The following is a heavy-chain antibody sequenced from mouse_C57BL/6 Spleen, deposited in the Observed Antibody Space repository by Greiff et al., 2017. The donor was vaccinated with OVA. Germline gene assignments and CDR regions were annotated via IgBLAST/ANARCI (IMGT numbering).Heavy chain of an antibody. Sequence: VQLQESGPGLVKPSQSLSLTCSVTGYSITSGYYWNWIRQFPGNKLEWMGYISYDGSNNYNPSLKNRISITRDTSKNQFFLKLNSVTTEDTATYYCARPYYSNYYAMDYWGQGTSVTVSS. D-gene: IGHD2-5*01. CDR1: GYSITSGYY. CDR2: ISYDGSN. V-gene: IGHV3-6*01. J-gene: IGHJ4*01. CDR3: ARPYYSNYYAMDY.